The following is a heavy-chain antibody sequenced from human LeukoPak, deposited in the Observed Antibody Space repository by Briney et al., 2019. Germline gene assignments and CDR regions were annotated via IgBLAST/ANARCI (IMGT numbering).Heavy chain of an antibody. J-gene: IGHJ6*04. Sequence: SVKVSCKASGGTFSSYAISWVRQAPGQGLWWMGRFIPIFGTANYAQTLQGRVTLTADESTSTAYMELSSLRSEDTAVYYCATSITGTTGASWYYYYGMDVWGKGTTVTVSS. D-gene: IGHD1-20*01. CDR2: FIPIFGTA. CDR3: ATSITGTTGASWYYYYGMDV. CDR1: GGTFSSYA. V-gene: IGHV1-69*13.